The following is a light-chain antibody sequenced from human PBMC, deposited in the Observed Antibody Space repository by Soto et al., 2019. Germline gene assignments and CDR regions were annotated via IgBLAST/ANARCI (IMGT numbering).Light chain of an antibody. V-gene: IGKV3-15*01. Sequence: EIVRTQSPVTLSVSPGERDTLSCRASQSVSSNLAWYQQKPGQAPSLLIYGAFTRATGIPARFSGTGSGTEFTLTISSLQSEDFALYYCQQYNDWPLTFGQGTKVDIK. J-gene: IGKJ1*01. CDR2: GAF. CDR3: QQYNDWPLT. CDR1: QSVSSN.